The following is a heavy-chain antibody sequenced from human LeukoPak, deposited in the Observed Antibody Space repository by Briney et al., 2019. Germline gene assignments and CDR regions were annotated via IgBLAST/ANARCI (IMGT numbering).Heavy chain of an antibody. D-gene: IGHD6-19*01. CDR3: ARVLGLAVAGTIDY. J-gene: IGHJ4*02. Sequence: GESLKISCKGSGYSFTNYWIGWVRQMPGKGLEWMGIIFPGDPSTRYSPSFQGQVTISADKSISTAYLQWSSLKASDTAMYYCARVLGLAVAGTIDYWGQGTLVTVSS. V-gene: IGHV5-51*01. CDR1: GYSFTNYW. CDR2: IFPGDPST.